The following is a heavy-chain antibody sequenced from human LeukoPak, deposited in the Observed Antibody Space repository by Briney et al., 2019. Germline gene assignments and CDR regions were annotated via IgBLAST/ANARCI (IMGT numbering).Heavy chain of an antibody. Sequence: GGSLRLSCAASGFTFSNAWMSWVRQAPGKGLEWVSAISGSGGSTYYADSVKGRFTISRDNSKNTLYLQMNSLRAEDTAVYYCAKPIFGNQKRDYWGQGTLVTVSS. J-gene: IGHJ4*02. V-gene: IGHV3-23*01. D-gene: IGHD3-3*01. CDR2: ISGSGGST. CDR1: GFTFSNAW. CDR3: AKPIFGNQKRDY.